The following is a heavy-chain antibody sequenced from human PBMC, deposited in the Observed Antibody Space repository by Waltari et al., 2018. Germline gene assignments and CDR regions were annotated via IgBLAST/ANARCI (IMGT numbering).Heavy chain of an antibody. V-gene: IGHV1-2*06. D-gene: IGHD1-1*01. J-gene: IGHJ4*02. CDR1: GYTFTGYY. CDR3: ARYRGKLVMSFDY. CDR2: INPNSGGT. Sequence: LVQSGAEVKVSCKASGYTFTGYYMHWVRQAPGQGLEWMGRINPNSGGTNYAQKFQGRVTMTRDTSISTAYMELSRLRSDDTAVYYCARYRGKLVMSFDYWGQGTLVTVSS.